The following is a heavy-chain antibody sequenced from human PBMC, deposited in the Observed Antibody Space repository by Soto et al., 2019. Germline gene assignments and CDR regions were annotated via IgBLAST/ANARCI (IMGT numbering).Heavy chain of an antibody. CDR3: ATLDKNDSYDY. Sequence: PGGSLRLSCAGSGFTFSSYSMNWVLQAPGKGLEWVSSISSSSRSIYYAESVKGRFTISRDNAKKSLYLQMNSLRAEDTAVYYCATLDKNDSYDYWGQGTLVTVPS. J-gene: IGHJ4*02. D-gene: IGHD3-22*01. CDR2: ISSSSRSI. CDR1: GFTFSSYS. V-gene: IGHV3-21*01.